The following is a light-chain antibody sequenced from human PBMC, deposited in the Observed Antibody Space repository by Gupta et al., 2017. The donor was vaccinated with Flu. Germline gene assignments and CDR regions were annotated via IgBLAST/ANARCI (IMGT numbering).Light chain of an antibody. CDR2: DVV. CDR3: ISDSSSSSFV. V-gene: IGLV2-14*01. CDR1: RSDFGDYTS. J-gene: IGLJ1*01. Sequence: SALTQPASVSGSPGQAITISCSGTRSDFGDYTSTSCYQHSPGEAPRLIIFDVVVRPAGVSDLFSGSTSGNTASLIISVLQAEEEADYYCISDSSSSSFVFGRGTKVTVL.